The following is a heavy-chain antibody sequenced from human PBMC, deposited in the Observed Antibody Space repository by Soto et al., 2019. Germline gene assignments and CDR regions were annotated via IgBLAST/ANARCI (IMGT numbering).Heavy chain of an antibody. CDR2: IKQDGSER. CDR1: GFTFGNYW. D-gene: IGHD2-21*01. V-gene: IGHV3-7*01. CDR3: ASARHIGP. J-gene: IGHJ5*02. Sequence: GGSLRLSCAASGFTFGNYWMSWVRQAPGKGPEWVANIKQDGSERNYVDSVKGRFTISRDNAENSLYLQMNSLRVEDTGVYYCASARHIGPWGQGALVTVSS.